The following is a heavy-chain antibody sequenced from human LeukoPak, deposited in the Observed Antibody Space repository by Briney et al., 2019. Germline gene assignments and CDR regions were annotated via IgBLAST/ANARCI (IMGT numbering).Heavy chain of an antibody. CDR2: IRYDESIN. J-gene: IGHJ4*02. Sequence: PGGSLRLSCAASGFTFSNFGMHWVRQAPGEGLEWVTFIRYDESINYYADSVRGRFTISRDNSKNTLYLQMNSLRAEDTAVYYCAKGYSGYDWSLVDYWGQGTLVTVSS. V-gene: IGHV3-30*02. D-gene: IGHD5-12*01. CDR1: GFTFSNFG. CDR3: AKGYSGYDWSLVDY.